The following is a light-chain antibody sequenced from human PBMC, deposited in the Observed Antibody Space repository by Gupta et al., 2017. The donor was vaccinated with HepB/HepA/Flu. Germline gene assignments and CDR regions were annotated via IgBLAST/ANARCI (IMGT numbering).Light chain of an antibody. CDR3: QQYYSTPRT. V-gene: IGKV4-1*01. CDR2: WAS. CDR1: QSVLYSSNNKNY. Sequence: DIVXXQSXDXLAVSXXXRATINCKSSQSVLYSSNNKNYLSWYQQRPGQPPKLLIYWASTRESGVPDRFSGSGSGTEFTLTISSLQAEDVAVYYCQQYYSTPRTFGQGTKVEV. J-gene: IGKJ1*01.